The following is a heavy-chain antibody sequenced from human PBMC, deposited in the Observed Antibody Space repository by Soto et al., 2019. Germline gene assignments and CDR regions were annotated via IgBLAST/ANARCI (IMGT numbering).Heavy chain of an antibody. CDR1: GGSVSSGNYY. CDR2: FYYTGSI. V-gene: IGHV4-61*01. J-gene: IGHJ4*02. CDR3: ARSMFYSDGINYSPFEY. D-gene: IGHD3-22*01. Sequence: QVQLQESGPGLVKPSETLSLTCTVSGGSVSSGNYYWSWIRQPPGKGLEWIGYFYYTGSINYNPSLTSRVTIFIDASKNQFSLRLSSVTAADTAVYYCARSMFYSDGINYSPFEYWGQGTLVTASS.